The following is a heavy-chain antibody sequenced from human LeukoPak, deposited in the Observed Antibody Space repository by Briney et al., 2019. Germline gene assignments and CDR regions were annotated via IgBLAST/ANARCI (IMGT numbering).Heavy chain of an antibody. Sequence: GESLKISCKGSGYSFTSYWIGWVRQMPGKGLEWMGIIYPGDSDTRYSPSFQGQVTISADKSISTAYLQWSSLKASDTAMYYCARTYYYDSSGNYSDYYYYYMDVWGKGTTVTVSS. CDR2: IYPGDSDT. J-gene: IGHJ6*03. CDR3: ARTYYYDSSGNYSDYYYYYMDV. V-gene: IGHV5-51*01. D-gene: IGHD3-22*01. CDR1: GYSFTSYW.